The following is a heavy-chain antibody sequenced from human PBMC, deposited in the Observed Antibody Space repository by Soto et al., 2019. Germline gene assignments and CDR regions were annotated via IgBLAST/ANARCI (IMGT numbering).Heavy chain of an antibody. CDR1: GGTFSSYA. CDR2: IIPIFGTA. J-gene: IGHJ6*02. V-gene: IGHV1-69*06. Sequence: QVQLVQSGAEVKKPGSSVKVSCKASGGTFSSYAISWVRQAPGQGLEWMGGIIPIFGTANYAQKFQGRVTITADKSTSTAYMELSSLRSEDTAVYYCARGSYGDYGHYYYGMDVWGQGTTVTVSS. CDR3: ARGSYGDYGHYYYGMDV. D-gene: IGHD4-17*01.